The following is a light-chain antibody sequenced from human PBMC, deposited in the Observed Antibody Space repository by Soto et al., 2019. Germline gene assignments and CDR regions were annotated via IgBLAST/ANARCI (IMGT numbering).Light chain of an antibody. CDR3: EQRQGWPRR. CDR2: KTS. J-gene: IGKJ1*01. V-gene: IGKV3D-15*01. CDR1: QYINTR. Sequence: EIVLKQSPAALSLYTGERVTXSCRASQYINTRLAWYQHRPGRAPRLLIYKTSIRAAGMPARFSHSGSGTDFTLTISGVQAEDFALDYCEQRQGWPRRFGQLGKVDI.